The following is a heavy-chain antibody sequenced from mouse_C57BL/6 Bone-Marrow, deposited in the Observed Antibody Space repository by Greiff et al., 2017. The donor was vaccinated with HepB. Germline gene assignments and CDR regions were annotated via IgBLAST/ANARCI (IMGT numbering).Heavy chain of an antibody. Sequence: VQRVESGPGLVQPSQSLSITCTVSGFSLTSYGVHWVRQSPGKGLEWLGVIWSGGSTDYNAAFIYRLSISKDNSKSQVFFKMNSLQADDTAIYYCARAPYYGFAMDYWGQGTSVTVSS. V-gene: IGHV2-2*01. J-gene: IGHJ4*01. CDR1: GFSLTSYG. CDR3: ARAPYYGFAMDY. CDR2: IWSGGST. D-gene: IGHD2-9*01.